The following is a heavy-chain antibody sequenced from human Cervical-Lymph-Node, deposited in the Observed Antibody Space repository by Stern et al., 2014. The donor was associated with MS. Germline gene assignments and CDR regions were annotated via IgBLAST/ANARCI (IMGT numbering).Heavy chain of an antibody. CDR1: GGTFNVYA. D-gene: IGHD2-15*01. CDR3: ARDGRHRDNYGLDV. CDR2: IIPIFGTA. Sequence: QVQLGESGAEVKKPGSSVKVSCQASGGTFNVYAINWLRQAPGQGLEWMGGIIPIFGTANYAQNFQGRVTITADESTRTSSMQLSSLRSNDTAVYYCARDGRHRDNYGLDVWGQGTTVIVSS. J-gene: IGHJ6*02. V-gene: IGHV1-69*01.